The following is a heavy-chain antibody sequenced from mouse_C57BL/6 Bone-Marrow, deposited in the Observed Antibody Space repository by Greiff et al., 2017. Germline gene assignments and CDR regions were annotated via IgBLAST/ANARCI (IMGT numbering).Heavy chain of an antibody. D-gene: IGHD1-1*01. V-gene: IGHV1-63*01. CDR2: IYPGGGYP. CDR1: GYTFTNYW. J-gene: IGHJ1*03. Sequence: QVQLQQSGAELVRPGTSVKMFCKASGYTFTNYWIGWAKQRPGHGLEWIGDIYPGGGYPNYNEKFKGKATLTADKSSSTAYMQFSSLTSEDSAIYYFAREYYYYGSSYGYFDVWGTGTTVTVSS. CDR3: AREYYYYGSSYGYFDV.